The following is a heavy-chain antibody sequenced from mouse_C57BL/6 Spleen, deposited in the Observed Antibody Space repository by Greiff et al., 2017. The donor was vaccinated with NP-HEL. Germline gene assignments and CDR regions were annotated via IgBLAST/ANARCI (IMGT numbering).Heavy chain of an antibody. CDR1: GFSLTSYG. J-gene: IGHJ4*01. V-gene: IGHV2-6-1*01. CDR2: IWSDGST. Sequence: VQLKESGPGLVAPSQSLSITCTVSGFSLTSYGVHWVRQPPGKGLEWLVVIWSDGSTTYNSALKSRLSISKDNSKSQVFLKMNSLQTDDTAMYYCARHPLYDGYYYYAMDYWGQGTSVTVSS. D-gene: IGHD2-3*01. CDR3: ARHPLYDGYYYYAMDY.